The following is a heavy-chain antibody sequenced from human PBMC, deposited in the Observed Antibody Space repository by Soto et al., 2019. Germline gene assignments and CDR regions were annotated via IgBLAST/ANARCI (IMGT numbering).Heavy chain of an antibody. D-gene: IGHD3-10*01. CDR2: INPDGRTT. J-gene: IGHJ4*02. CDR1: GFAFSSYW. Sequence: EVQLVESGGGSVQPGGSLRLSCAASGFAFSSYWMHWVRQAPGKGLVWVSRINPDGRTTSTADSVRDRFTISRDIAHDTLYLQMNGLRTEDTAVYYCARVGVGSYHFDFWGQGTQVAVSS. V-gene: IGHV3-74*01. CDR3: ARVGVGSYHFDF.